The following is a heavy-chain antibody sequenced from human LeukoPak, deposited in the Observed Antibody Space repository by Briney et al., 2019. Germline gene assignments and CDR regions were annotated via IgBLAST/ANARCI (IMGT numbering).Heavy chain of an antibody. CDR2: IRSKAYGGTT. D-gene: IGHD3-10*01. J-gene: IGHJ4*02. V-gene: IGHV3-49*03. CDR3: TRSSHYGAGSSNDY. Sequence: GGSLRLSCTASGIAFGDYAMTWFRQAPGKGLEWIGFIRSKAYGGTTEYAASVKVRFTISRDDSKSIAYLQMNSLKTEDTAVYYCTRSSHYGAGSSNDYWGQGTLVSVSS. CDR1: GIAFGDYA.